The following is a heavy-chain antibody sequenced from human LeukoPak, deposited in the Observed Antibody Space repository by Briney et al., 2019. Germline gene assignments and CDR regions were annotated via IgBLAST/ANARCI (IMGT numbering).Heavy chain of an antibody. Sequence: SQTLSLTCTVSGGSISSGGHYWSWIRQHPGKGLEWIGCTYYSGSTYYNPSIKSRVTISVDPYKNKFSLKMSSVTAADPSGDYCARHRCSTSCYGAFDIWGQGTMVTVSS. CDR1: GGSISSGGHY. J-gene: IGHJ3*02. V-gene: IGHV4-31*10. D-gene: IGHD2-2*01. CDR2: TYYSGST. CDR3: ARHRCSTSCYGAFDI.